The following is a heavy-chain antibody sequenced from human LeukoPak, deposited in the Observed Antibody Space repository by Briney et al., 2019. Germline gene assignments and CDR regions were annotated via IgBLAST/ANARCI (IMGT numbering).Heavy chain of an antibody. CDR3: AKDLSPLYYGSAMDV. D-gene: IGHD2/OR15-2a*01. J-gene: IGHJ6*02. V-gene: IGHV3-23*01. CDR1: GFTFSNYA. Sequence: RPGGSLRLSCAASGFTFSNYAMRWVRQAPGKGREWVSAISGSGGNTYYADCVKGRFTISRDNSKNTLYLQMNSLRAEDRAVYYCAKDLSPLYYGSAMDVWGPGTTVTVSS. CDR2: ISGSGGNT.